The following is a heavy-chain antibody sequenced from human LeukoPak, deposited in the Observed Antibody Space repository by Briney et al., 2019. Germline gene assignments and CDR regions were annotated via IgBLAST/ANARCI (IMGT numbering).Heavy chain of an antibody. D-gene: IGHD5-12*01. V-gene: IGHV4-4*09. Sequence: PSETLSLTCTVSGGSISSYYWSWIRQPPGKGLEWIGYIYTSGSTNHNPSLKSRVTISVDTSKNQFSLKLSSVTAADTAVYYCARHGTVATIYYMDVWGKGTTVTVSS. CDR2: IYTSGST. J-gene: IGHJ6*03. CDR1: GGSISSYY. CDR3: ARHGTVATIYYMDV.